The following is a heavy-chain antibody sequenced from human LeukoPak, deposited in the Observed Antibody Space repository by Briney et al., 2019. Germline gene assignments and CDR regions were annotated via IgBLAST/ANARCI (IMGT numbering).Heavy chain of an antibody. J-gene: IGHJ5*02. D-gene: IGHD3-10*01. Sequence: ASVKVSCKASGYTFIAHYLHWVRQAPGQGLEWMGWINPNSGDTKYAQKFQGWVTMTRDTSISTAYMELSNLRSEDTAVYYCARALKGNYYSGSGTYRWFAPWGQGTLVTVSS. CDR2: INPNSGDT. CDR1: GYTFIAHY. V-gene: IGHV1-2*04. CDR3: ARALKGNYYSGSGTYRWFAP.